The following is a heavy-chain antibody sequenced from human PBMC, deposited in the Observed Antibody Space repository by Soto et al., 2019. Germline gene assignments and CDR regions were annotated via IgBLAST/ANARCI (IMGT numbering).Heavy chain of an antibody. D-gene: IGHD3-16*02. CDR3: ARFSAELSFLN. CDR1: GDSINNAAYY. J-gene: IGHJ4*02. CDR2: IYYSGIT. Sequence: QVQLQESGPGLVKPSQTLSLTCTVSGDSINNAAYYWSWIRQHPARGLECIGYIYYSGITYYSPSLKSRLSMAVDTSENPFSLKLTSVTAADTAVYYCARFSAELSFLNWGQGTLVTVSS. V-gene: IGHV4-31*03.